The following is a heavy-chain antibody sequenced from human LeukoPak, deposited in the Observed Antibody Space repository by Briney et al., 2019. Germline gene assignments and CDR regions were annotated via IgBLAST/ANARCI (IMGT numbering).Heavy chain of an antibody. D-gene: IGHD3-3*01. CDR2: INAGNGDT. V-gene: IGHV1-3*01. CDR1: GYTFTSYA. CDR3: ARGLWSAHRREYYFDS. Sequence: ASVKVSCKAPGYTFTSYAMHWVRQAPGQRLEWMGWINAGNGDTKFSQNYQARVTITRDASASTAYMELSSLTSEDTAVYFCARGLWSAHRREYYFDSWGQGTLVTVSS. J-gene: IGHJ4*02.